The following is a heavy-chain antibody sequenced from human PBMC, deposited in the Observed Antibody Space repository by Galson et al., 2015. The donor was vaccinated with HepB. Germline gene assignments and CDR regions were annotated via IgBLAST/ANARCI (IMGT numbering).Heavy chain of an antibody. CDR1: GFTFSSYA. CDR2: ISYDGSNK. Sequence: SLRLSCAASGFTFSSYAMHWVRQAPGKGLEWVAVISYDGSNKYYADSVKGRFTISRDNSKNTLYLQMNSLRAEDTAVYYCARDLRIQLWLKLNWTWGGHDYWGQGTLVTVSS. D-gene: IGHD5-18*01. CDR3: ARDLRIQLWLKLNWTWGGHDY. V-gene: IGHV3-30-3*01. J-gene: IGHJ4*02.